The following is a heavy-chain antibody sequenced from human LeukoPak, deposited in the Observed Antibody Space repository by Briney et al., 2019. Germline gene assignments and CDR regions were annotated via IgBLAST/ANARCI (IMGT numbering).Heavy chain of an antibody. Sequence: ASVKVSCKASGYTFTSYGISWVRQAPGQGLEWMGWISAYNGNTNYAQKLQGRVTMTTDTSTSTAYMELRSLRSDDTAVYYCARESTYYDFWSGRPEFDYWGQGTLVTVSS. CDR1: GYTFTSYG. CDR2: ISAYNGNT. V-gene: IGHV1-18*01. J-gene: IGHJ4*02. D-gene: IGHD3-3*01. CDR3: ARESTYYDFWSGRPEFDY.